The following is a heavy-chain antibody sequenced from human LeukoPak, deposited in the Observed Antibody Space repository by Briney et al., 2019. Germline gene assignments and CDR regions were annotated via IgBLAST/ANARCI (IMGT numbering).Heavy chain of an antibody. V-gene: IGHV3-48*01. CDR3: ARDPVEMATNAGEY. CDR1: GFTFSSYS. J-gene: IGHJ4*02. CDR2: ISSSSSTI. D-gene: IGHD5-24*01. Sequence: GGSLRLSCAASGFTFSSYSMNWVRQAPGKGLEWVSDISSSSSTIYYADSVKGRFTISRDNAKNSLYLQMNSLRAEDTAVYYCARDPVEMATNAGEYRGQGTLVTVSS.